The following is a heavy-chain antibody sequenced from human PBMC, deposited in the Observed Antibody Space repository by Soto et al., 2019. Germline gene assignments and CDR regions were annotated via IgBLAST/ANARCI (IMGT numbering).Heavy chain of an antibody. CDR2: IYYSGST. CDR3: ARHPSRRYYDSSGYYYPLVYGMDV. J-gene: IGHJ6*02. Sequence: QVQLQESGPGLVKPSETLSLTCTVSGGSISSYYWSWIRQPPGKGLEWIGYIYYSGSTNYNPSLKSRVTISVDTSKNQFSRKLSSVTAADTAVYYCARHPSRRYYDSSGYYYPLVYGMDVWGQGTTVTVSS. V-gene: IGHV4-59*08. D-gene: IGHD3-22*01. CDR1: GGSISSYY.